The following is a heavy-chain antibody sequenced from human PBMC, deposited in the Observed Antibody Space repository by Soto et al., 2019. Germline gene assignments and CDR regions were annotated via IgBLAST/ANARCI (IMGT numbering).Heavy chain of an antibody. CDR2: ISGSGGST. CDR1: GFTFSSYA. Sequence: EVQLLESGGGLVQPGGSLRLSCAASGFTFSSYAMSWVRQAPGKGLEWVSAISGSGGSTYYADSVKGRFTISRDNSKNTLYLQMNSLRAEDTAVYYCAKREMATTRYYYYGMDVWDQGTTVTVSS. J-gene: IGHJ6*02. D-gene: IGHD5-12*01. CDR3: AKREMATTRYYYYGMDV. V-gene: IGHV3-23*01.